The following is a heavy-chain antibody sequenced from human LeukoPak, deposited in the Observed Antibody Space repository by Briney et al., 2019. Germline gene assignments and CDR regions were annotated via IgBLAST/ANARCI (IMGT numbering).Heavy chain of an antibody. CDR3: ARKYRGSHSLDY. CDR2: ISSSSSST. D-gene: IGHD1-26*01. CDR1: GFTFNTYA. J-gene: IGHJ4*02. Sequence: PGGSLRLSCAASGFTFNTYAMNWVRQAPGKGLEWVSSISSSSSSTYYADSVKGRFTISRDNAKSSLSLQMNSLGVDDTALYYCARKYRGSHSLDYWGQGALVTVSS. V-gene: IGHV3-21*01.